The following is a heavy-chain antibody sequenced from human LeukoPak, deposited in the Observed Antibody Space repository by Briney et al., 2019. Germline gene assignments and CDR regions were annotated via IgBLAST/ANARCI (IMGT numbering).Heavy chain of an antibody. CDR2: IIPIFGTA. Sequence: GASVKVSCKASGGTFSSYAISWVRQGPGQGLEWMGAIIPIFGTANYAQKFQGRVTITTDESTSTAYMELSSLRSEDTAVYYCASSTYYYDSSGYLPPHYWGQGTLVTVSS. V-gene: IGHV1-69*05. CDR3: ASSTYYYDSSGYLPPHY. D-gene: IGHD3-22*01. CDR1: GGTFSSYA. J-gene: IGHJ4*02.